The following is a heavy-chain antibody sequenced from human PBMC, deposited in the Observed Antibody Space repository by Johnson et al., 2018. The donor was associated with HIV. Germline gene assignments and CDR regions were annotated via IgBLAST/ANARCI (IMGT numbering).Heavy chain of an antibody. V-gene: IGHV3-20*04. Sequence: VQLVESGGGLVQPGGSLRLSCAASGFTFDDYDMSWVRQAPGMGLEWVSGINWNGGSTGYADSVKGRFTISRDNAKNSLYLQMNSLRAEDTALYYCARFENTLSNAFDIWGQGTMVTVSS. CDR1: GFTFDDYD. D-gene: IGHD3-10*01. CDR3: ARFENTLSNAFDI. CDR2: INWNGGST. J-gene: IGHJ3*02.